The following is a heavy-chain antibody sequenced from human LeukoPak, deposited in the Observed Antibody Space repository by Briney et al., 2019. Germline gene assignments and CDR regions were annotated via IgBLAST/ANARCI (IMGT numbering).Heavy chain of an antibody. CDR3: ARDRGAMIVVVTIDF. V-gene: IGHV3-30*19. CDR2: TSYDGSNK. D-gene: IGHD3-22*01. Sequence: GGSLRLSCAASGFTFSSYGMHWVRQAPGKGLEWVAVTSYDGSNKYYADSVKGRFTISRDSSKNTLYLQMNSLRAEDTAVYYCARDRGAMIVVVTIDFWGQGTLVTVSS. CDR1: GFTFSSYG. J-gene: IGHJ4*02.